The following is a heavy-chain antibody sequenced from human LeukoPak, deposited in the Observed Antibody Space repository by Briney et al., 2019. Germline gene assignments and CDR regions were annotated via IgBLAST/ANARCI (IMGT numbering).Heavy chain of an antibody. CDR3: ARDDYGDYGGGYYGMDV. D-gene: IGHD4-17*01. V-gene: IGHV4-39*07. CDR2: FYYTATT. J-gene: IGHJ6*02. CDR1: GVSINSNTYY. Sequence: PSETLSLTCTVSGVSINSNTYYWGWIRQPPGKGLEWIASFYYTATTYYNPSLKRRVNISIDTSKNQFSLKLMSVTAADTAVYYCARDDYGDYGGGYYGMDVWGQGTTVTVSS.